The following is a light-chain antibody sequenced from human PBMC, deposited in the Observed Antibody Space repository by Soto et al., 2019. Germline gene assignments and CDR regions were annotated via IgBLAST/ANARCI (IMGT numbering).Light chain of an antibody. V-gene: IGLV2-8*01. J-gene: IGLJ2*01. Sequence: QSALTQPPSASGSPGQSVTISCTGTSSDVGGYNYVSWYQQHPGKAPKLMIYEVSKRPSGVPDRFSGSKSGNTASLTVSGLQAEDEADYYCSSYAGSNVVFGRGTKLPVL. CDR3: SSYAGSNVV. CDR2: EVS. CDR1: SSDVGGYNY.